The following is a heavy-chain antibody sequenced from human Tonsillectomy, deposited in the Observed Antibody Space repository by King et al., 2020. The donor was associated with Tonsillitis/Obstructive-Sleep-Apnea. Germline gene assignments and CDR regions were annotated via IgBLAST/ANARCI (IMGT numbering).Heavy chain of an antibody. V-gene: IGHV3-64D*06. CDR3: VKSLSQGLAPHDC. J-gene: IGHJ4*02. Sequence: VQLVESGGGLVQPGGSLRLSCSASGFTFSSYSMHWVRQAPGKGLEYVSGINNDGGYTPYADSVKGRFSISRDNSKNTLELKMNSLRVEDTALYYCVKSLSQGLAPHDCWGRGILVTVSP. CDR1: GFTFSSYS. D-gene: IGHD3-3*02. CDR2: INNDGGYT.